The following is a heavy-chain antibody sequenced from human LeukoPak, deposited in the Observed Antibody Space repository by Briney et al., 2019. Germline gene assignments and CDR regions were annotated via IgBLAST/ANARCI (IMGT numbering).Heavy chain of an antibody. V-gene: IGHV3-7*01. CDR1: GFTFSSYA. D-gene: IGHD2-2*01. CDR2: IKEDGSDK. J-gene: IGHJ4*02. CDR3: ARDAGHGYDRFDY. Sequence: GGSLRLSCAASGFTFSSYAMSWVRQAPGKGLEWVANIKEDGSDKNYVESLKGRFTISRDNAKNSLYLQMDSLRAEDTAVYYCARDAGHGYDRFDYWGQGTQVTVSS.